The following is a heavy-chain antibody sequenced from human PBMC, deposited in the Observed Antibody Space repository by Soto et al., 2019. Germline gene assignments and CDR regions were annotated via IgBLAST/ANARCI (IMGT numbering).Heavy chain of an antibody. CDR1: GFSLSTRAVG. CDR3: AHRHDLRAFDI. D-gene: IGHD3-16*01. CDR2: IYWNDDK. Sequence: SVPTLVNPTQTVAPTCTFSGFSLSTRAVGVGWIRQPPGKALEWLALIYWNDDKRYSPSLKNRLTITKDTSKNHVVLTMTNMDPVDTATSYCAHRHDLRAFDIWRQGTMVTVSS. V-gene: IGHV2-5*01. J-gene: IGHJ3*02.